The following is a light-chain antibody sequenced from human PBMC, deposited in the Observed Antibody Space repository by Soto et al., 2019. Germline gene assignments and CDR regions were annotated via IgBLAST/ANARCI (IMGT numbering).Light chain of an antibody. V-gene: IGKV3-15*01. J-gene: IGKJ1*01. CDR1: QSVSSN. CDR3: QQYNNWHPWT. CDR2: GAS. Sequence: IEMTQSPATLSVPPGDTATLSCRASQSVSSNVAWYQRRPGQAPRLLIYGASTRATGIPARFSGSGSGTHFTLTISSLQSEDFALYYCQQYNNWHPWTFGQGTKVEIK.